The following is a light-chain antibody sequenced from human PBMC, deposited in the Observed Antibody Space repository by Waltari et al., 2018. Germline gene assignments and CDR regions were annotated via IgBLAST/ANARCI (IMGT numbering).Light chain of an antibody. CDR1: TSNIGDYRY. Sequence: QAALTQPPSVSGSPGQSVTISCTGTTSNIGDYRYVSWYQQRPGTPPKLLIYEVNRRPSGVSDRFSGAKSGNTASLTSSGVQAEEEAQYHCMSFTGSRNFDIFGSGTRLTVL. CDR3: MSFTGSRNFDI. J-gene: IGLJ1*01. V-gene: IGLV2-8*01. CDR2: EVN.